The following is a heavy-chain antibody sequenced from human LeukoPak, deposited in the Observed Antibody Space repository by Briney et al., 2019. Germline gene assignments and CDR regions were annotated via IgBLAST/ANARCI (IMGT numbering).Heavy chain of an antibody. J-gene: IGHJ5*02. D-gene: IGHD3-10*01. V-gene: IGHV3-23*01. CDR2: ISGSGGST. CDR1: GFTFSSYA. CDR3: AKDHGLWFGEPTNWFDP. Sequence: GGSLRLSCAASGFTFSSYAMSWVRQAPGQGLEWVSAISGSGGSTYYADSVKGRFTISRDNSKNTLYLQMNSLRAEDTAVYYCAKDHGLWFGEPTNWFDPWGQGTLVTVSS.